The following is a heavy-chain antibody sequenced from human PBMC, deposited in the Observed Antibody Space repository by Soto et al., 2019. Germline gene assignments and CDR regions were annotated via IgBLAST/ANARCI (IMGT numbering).Heavy chain of an antibody. CDR1: GFTFSGSA. J-gene: IGHJ6*02. CDR3: TRHGDPLPLYYYYYGMDV. Sequence: GGSLRLSCAASGFTFSGSAMHWVRQASGKGLEWVGRIRSKANSYATAYAASVKGRFTISRDDSKNTAYLQMNSLKTEDTAVYYCTRHGDPLPLYYYYYGMDVWGQGTTVTVSS. D-gene: IGHD3-3*01. V-gene: IGHV3-73*01. CDR2: IRSKANSYAT.